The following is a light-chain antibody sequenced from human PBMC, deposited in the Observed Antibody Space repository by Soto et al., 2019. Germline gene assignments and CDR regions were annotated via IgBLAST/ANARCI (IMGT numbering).Light chain of an antibody. J-gene: IGKJ1*01. CDR3: QQYNNWPWT. V-gene: IGKV3-15*01. Sequence: EKVMTQSPATLSVSPGERATLSYRASERISSDVAWYQQKPGQAPRLLIYGASTRVTGIPARFSGSGSGTEFTLTINSLQSEDFALYYCQQYNNWPWTFGQGTKVEIK. CDR1: ERISSD. CDR2: GAS.